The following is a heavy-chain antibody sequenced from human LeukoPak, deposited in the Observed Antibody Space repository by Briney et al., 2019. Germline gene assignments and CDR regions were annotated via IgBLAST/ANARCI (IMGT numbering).Heavy chain of an antibody. D-gene: IGHD3-3*01. CDR1: GYTFTSYG. CDR3: ARGVRGRNYDFWSAHSGCYMDV. J-gene: IGHJ6*03. Sequence: ASVKVSCKASGYTFTSYGISWVRQAPGQGLEWMGWISPYNGHTNYAQKYQGRVTMTTDTSTSTAYMELRSLRSDDTAVYYCARGVRGRNYDFWSAHSGCYMDVWGKGTTVTVSS. CDR2: ISPYNGHT. V-gene: IGHV1-18*01.